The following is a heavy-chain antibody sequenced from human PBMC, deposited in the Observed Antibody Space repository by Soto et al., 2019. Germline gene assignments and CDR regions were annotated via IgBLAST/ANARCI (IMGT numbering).Heavy chain of an antibody. CDR2: ISGGGGTT. Sequence: EVHLLESGGGLVQPGGSLRLSCAASGFTFNNYAMTWLRQAPGKGLEWVSSISGGGGTTYYVDSVMGRFTISRDNSKKPLFLQMNRLRAENTAVYYFAEDRGVYCITSTCYSDSWGQGTLVTVSS. CDR1: GFTFNNYA. CDR3: AEDRGVYCITSTCYSDS. J-gene: IGHJ4*02. D-gene: IGHD2-2*01. V-gene: IGHV3-23*01.